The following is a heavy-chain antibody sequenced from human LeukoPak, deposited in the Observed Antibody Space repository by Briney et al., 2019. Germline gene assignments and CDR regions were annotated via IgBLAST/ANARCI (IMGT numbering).Heavy chain of an antibody. CDR1: GGSISSSNW. CDR2: IYHSGST. J-gene: IGHJ5*02. CDR3: ARHSAVTTFPLDP. Sequence: SETLSLTCAVSGGSISSSNWWSWVRQPPGKGLEWIGEIYHSGSTNYNPSLKSRVTISVDKSKKQFSLKLTSVTAADTAVYYCARHSAVTTFPLDPWGQGALVTVSS. V-gene: IGHV4-4*02. D-gene: IGHD4-11*01.